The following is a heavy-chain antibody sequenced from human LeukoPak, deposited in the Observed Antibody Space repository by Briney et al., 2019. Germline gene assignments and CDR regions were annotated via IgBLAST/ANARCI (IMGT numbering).Heavy chain of an antibody. J-gene: IGHJ4*02. Sequence: PGGSLRLSCAASGFTFDDYAMHWVRQAPRKGLEWVSGISWNSGSIGYADSVKGRFTISRDNAKNSLYLQMNSLRAEDTALYYCAKDITPYSSGWYLGFDYWGQGTLVTVSS. V-gene: IGHV3-9*01. CDR1: GFTFDDYA. D-gene: IGHD6-19*01. CDR2: ISWNSGSI. CDR3: AKDITPYSSGWYLGFDY.